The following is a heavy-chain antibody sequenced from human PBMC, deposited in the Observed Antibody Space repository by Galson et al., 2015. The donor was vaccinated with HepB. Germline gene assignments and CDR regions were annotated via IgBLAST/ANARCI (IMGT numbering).Heavy chain of an antibody. D-gene: IGHD3-3*02. CDR1: GFTFSNYA. J-gene: IGHJ4*02. V-gene: IGHV3-23*01. CDR3: SSVVGWVLPHFAPYFDY. Sequence: SLRLSCATSGFTFSNYAMSWVRQVPGKGLELVSTISNSGDNTYYADSVKGRFTISRDNSRNTLYLQINSLRAEDTATYYCSSVVGWVLPHFAPYFDYWGQGTLVTVSS. CDR2: ISNSGDNT.